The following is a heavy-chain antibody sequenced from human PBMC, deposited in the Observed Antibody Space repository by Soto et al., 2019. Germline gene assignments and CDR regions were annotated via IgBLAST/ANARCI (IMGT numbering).Heavy chain of an antibody. CDR1: GFTFNTYG. J-gene: IGHJ2*01. Sequence: QVQLVESGGGVVQPGRSLGLSCAASGFTFNTYGMHWVRQAPGKGLEWVAAISYDGINKYYVDSVKGRFTISRDNSKNTLYVNMNSLRAEDTALYYCARSPQPTRGIHWYFDLWGRGILVTVSS. D-gene: IGHD1-26*01. CDR2: ISYDGINK. V-gene: IGHV3-30*03. CDR3: ARSPQPTRGIHWYFDL.